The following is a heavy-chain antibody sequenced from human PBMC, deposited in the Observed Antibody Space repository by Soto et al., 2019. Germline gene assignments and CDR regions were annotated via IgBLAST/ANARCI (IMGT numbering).Heavy chain of an antibody. CDR1: GGTFSSYT. CDR3: ATDVDTAMATDY. D-gene: IGHD5-18*01. CDR2: IIPILGIA. Sequence: QVQLVQSGAEVKKPGSSVKVSCKASGGTFSSYTISWVRQAPGQGLEWMGRIIPILGIANYAQKFQGRVKITADKTTSTAYMELSSLRSEDTAVYYCATDVDTAMATDYWGQGTLVTVSS. V-gene: IGHV1-69*02. J-gene: IGHJ4*02.